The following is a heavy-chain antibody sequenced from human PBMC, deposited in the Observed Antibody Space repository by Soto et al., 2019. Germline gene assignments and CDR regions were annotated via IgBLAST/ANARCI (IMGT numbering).Heavy chain of an antibody. CDR1: GFTFSSYA. V-gene: IGHV3-30-3*01. D-gene: IGHD5-18*01. CDR3: ARAPPQPSVDTAMAVDY. CDR2: ISYDGSNK. Sequence: QVQLVESGGGVVQPGRSLRLSCAASGFTFSSYAMHWVRQAPGKGLEWVAVISYDGSNKYYADSVKGRFTISRDNSKNTLYLQMNSLRAEDTAVYYCARAPPQPSVDTAMAVDYWGQGTLVTVSS. J-gene: IGHJ4*02.